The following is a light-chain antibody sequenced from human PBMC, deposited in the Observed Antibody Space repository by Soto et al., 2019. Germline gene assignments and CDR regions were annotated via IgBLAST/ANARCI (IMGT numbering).Light chain of an antibody. CDR2: AAS. J-gene: IGKJ1*01. CDR3: QQSHSIPWT. V-gene: IGKV1-39*01. Sequence: DLQMTQSPSSLSASVGDRVTITCRASQSISSYLNWFRQKAGKAPKLLIYAASSLQSGVPSRFSGSGSGTDFTLTISSLQPEDFATYYCQQSHSIPWTFGQGTKVEIK. CDR1: QSISSY.